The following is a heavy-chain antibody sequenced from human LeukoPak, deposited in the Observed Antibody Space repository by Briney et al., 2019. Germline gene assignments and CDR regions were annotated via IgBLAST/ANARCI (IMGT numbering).Heavy chain of an antibody. CDR2: LSYDGSLK. CDR1: GFTFINYG. Sequence: GGSLRLSCAASGFTFINYGIHWVRQTPGKGLEWVAVLSYDGSLKYYADFVAGRFTISRDDSKNTVYLQMSSLRAEDTALYYCARDERLNNGSIDYWGQGTLVIVSS. CDR3: ARDERLNNGSIDY. D-gene: IGHD3-10*01. J-gene: IGHJ4*02. V-gene: IGHV3-30*04.